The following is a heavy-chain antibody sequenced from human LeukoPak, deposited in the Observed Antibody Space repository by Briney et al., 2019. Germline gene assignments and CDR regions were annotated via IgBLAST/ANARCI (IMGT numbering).Heavy chain of an antibody. CDR3: AKGTYCSSTSCYHDAFDI. CDR1: GFTFSSYG. V-gene: IGHV3-33*06. Sequence: GGSLRLSCAASGFTFSSYGMHWVRQAPGKGLEWVAVIWYDGSNKYYADSVKGRFTISRDNSKNTLYLQMNSLRAEDTAVYYCAKGTYCSSTSCYHDAFDIWGQGTMVTVSS. CDR2: IWYDGSNK. D-gene: IGHD2-2*01. J-gene: IGHJ3*02.